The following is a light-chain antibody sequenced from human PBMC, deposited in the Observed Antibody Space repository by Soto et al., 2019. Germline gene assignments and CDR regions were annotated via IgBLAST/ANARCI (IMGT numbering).Light chain of an antibody. CDR2: GND. CDR3: GTWDNSLSVHWV. Sequence: QSVLTQPPSVSAAPGQMVTISCSGSSSNIGNNYVSWYQHLPGTAPKLLIYGNDKRPSGIPDRFSGSKSGTSATLGITGLQTGDEADYYCGTWDNSLSVHWVFGGGTQLTVL. CDR1: SSNIGNNY. J-gene: IGLJ3*02. V-gene: IGLV1-51*02.